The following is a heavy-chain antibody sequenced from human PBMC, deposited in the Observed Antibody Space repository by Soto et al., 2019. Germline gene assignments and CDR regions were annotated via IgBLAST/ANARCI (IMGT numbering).Heavy chain of an antibody. J-gene: IGHJ4*02. CDR1: GFTFSHYI. CDR3: ARETYFDY. CDR2: ISSSSGVI. Sequence: AGSLRLSCAVSGFTFSHYIMNWVRQAPGKGLEWISYISSSSGVIYYADSVKGRFTISRDNAKNSLYLQMNSLRDEDTAVYYCARETYFDYWGQGTLVSVSS. V-gene: IGHV3-48*02.